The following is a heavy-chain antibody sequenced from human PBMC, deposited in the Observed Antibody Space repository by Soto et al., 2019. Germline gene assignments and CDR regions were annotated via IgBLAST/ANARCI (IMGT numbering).Heavy chain of an antibody. CDR3: ARERVGYCSGGSCQYDY. CDR1: GGTFSSYT. D-gene: IGHD2-15*01. CDR2: IIPILGIA. J-gene: IGHJ4*02. V-gene: IGHV1-69*08. Sequence: QVQLVQSGAEVKKPGSSVKVSCKASGGTFSSYTISWVRQAPGQGLEWMGRIIPILGIANYAQKFECRVTITADKSTSTAYMERSSLRSEDTAVYYCARERVGYCSGGSCQYDYWGQGTLVTVSS.